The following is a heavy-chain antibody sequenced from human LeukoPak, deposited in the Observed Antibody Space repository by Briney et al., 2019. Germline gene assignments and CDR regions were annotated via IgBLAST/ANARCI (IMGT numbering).Heavy chain of an antibody. CDR3: ARGVVPAYAFDY. J-gene: IGHJ4*02. V-gene: IGHV3-30-3*01. Sequence: PGGSLRLSCAASGFTFSSYAMHWVRQAPGKGLEWVAVISYDGSNKYYADSVKGRFTISRDNSKNTLYLQMNSLRAEDTAVYYCARGVVPAYAFDYWGQGTLVTVSS. CDR2: ISYDGSNK. D-gene: IGHD2-2*01. CDR1: GFTFSSYA.